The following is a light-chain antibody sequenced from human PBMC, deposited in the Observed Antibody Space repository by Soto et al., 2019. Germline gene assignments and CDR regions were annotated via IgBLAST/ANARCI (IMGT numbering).Light chain of an antibody. CDR3: QQYGYSPT. Sequence: ESVFMSAPRTISLPPGERATFSCRASQSVTSSYLAWYQQKPGQAPRLLIYAASSRATGIPDRFSGSGSGTDFTLTISRLEPEDFAEYYCQQYGYSPTFGGGTKVDI. CDR2: AAS. J-gene: IGKJ4*01. V-gene: IGKV3-20*01. CDR1: QSVTSSY.